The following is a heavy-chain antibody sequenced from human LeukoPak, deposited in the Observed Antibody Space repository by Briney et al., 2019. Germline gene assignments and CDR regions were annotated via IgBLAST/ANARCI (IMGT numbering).Heavy chain of an antibody. D-gene: IGHD4-23*01. Sequence: GGSLRLSCAASGFTVSSNYMSWVRQAPGKGLEWVSVIYSGGSTYYADSVKGRFTISRDNSKNTLYLQMNSLRAEDTAVYYCARGPTTVVPIDYWGQGTLVTVSS. CDR1: GFTVSSNY. J-gene: IGHJ4*02. V-gene: IGHV3-53*01. CDR3: ARGPTTVVPIDY. CDR2: IYSGGST.